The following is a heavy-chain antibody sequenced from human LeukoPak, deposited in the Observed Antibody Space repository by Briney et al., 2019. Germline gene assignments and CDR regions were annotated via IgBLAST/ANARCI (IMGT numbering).Heavy chain of an antibody. Sequence: GGSLRLPCAASGFTFSSYSMNWVRQAPGKGLEWVSSISSSSGYIYYADSVKGRFTISRDNAKNSLYLQMNSLRAEDTAVYYCAREVLAGTGAFDIWGQGTMVTVSS. CDR1: GFTFSSYS. V-gene: IGHV3-21*01. CDR3: AREVLAGTGAFDI. D-gene: IGHD6-13*01. J-gene: IGHJ3*02. CDR2: ISSSSGYI.